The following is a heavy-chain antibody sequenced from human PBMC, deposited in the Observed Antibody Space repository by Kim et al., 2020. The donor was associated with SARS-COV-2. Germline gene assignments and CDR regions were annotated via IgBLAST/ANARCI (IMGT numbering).Heavy chain of an antibody. J-gene: IGHJ3*01. CDR3: ARDRCTNGVCSDAFDV. CDR1: GYTFTNHD. D-gene: IGHD2-8*01. V-gene: IGHV1-8*01. Sequence: ASVKVSCKTSGYTFTNHDINWVRQAAGQGLEYMGWMNPNTGKADYAQKFQGRLTMTRDTSISTAYMELSGLTSEDTAIYYCARDRCTNGVCSDAFDVWGQRTVNNVSS. CDR2: MNPNTGKA.